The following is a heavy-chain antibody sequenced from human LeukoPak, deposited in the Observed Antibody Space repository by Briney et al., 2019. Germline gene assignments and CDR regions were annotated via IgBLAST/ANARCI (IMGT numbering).Heavy chain of an antibody. D-gene: IGHD6-19*01. CDR1: GFTFSSYG. Sequence: PGGSLRLSCAASGFTFSSYGMHWVRQAPGKGLEWVSSISSSSSYIYYADSVKGRFTISRDNAKNSLYLQMNSLRAEDTAVYYCASLLNSGSYSIADYWGQGTLVTVSS. CDR2: ISSSSSYI. V-gene: IGHV3-21*01. J-gene: IGHJ4*02. CDR3: ASLLNSGSYSIADY.